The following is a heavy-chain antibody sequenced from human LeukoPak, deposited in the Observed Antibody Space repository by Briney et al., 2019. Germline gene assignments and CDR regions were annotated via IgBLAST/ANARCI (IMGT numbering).Heavy chain of an antibody. CDR3: ARRSGSGWNYFDH. Sequence: PSETLSLTCAVSGYSISSGYFWDWIRQPPGKGLEWIGSIFHSGRTHYNPSLKSRVTISVDTSKNQFSLRLSSVTAADTAVYYCARRSGSGWNYFDHWGQGTLVTVSS. V-gene: IGHV4-38-2*01. CDR1: GYSISSGYF. D-gene: IGHD6-19*01. CDR2: IFHSGRT. J-gene: IGHJ4*02.